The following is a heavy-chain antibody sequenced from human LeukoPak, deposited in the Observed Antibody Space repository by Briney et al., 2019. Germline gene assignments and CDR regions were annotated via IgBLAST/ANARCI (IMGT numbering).Heavy chain of an antibody. V-gene: IGHV1-3*01. Sequence: ASVKVSCKASGYTFTSYAMHWVRQAPGQRLEWMGWINAGNGNTKYSQKFQGRVTITRDTSASTAYMELSSLRSEDTAVYYCARAAAGYNWFDPWGQGTLVTVSS. CDR1: GYTFTSYA. CDR3: ARAAAGYNWFDP. D-gene: IGHD6-13*01. CDR2: INAGNGNT. J-gene: IGHJ5*02.